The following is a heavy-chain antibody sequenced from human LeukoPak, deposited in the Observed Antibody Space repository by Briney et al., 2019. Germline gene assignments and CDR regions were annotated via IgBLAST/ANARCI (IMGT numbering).Heavy chain of an antibody. CDR1: GFTVRINY. V-gene: IGHV3-53*04. Sequence: GGSLRLSCAASGFTVRINYMSLVRQAPGKGLEWVSVIYSRRRLYYADSVKGRLTISRHNSKNTLYLQMNSLTAEDTAVYYCARHIFEDHTAIFAFGYWGQGTLVTVSS. CDR2: IYSRRRL. D-gene: IGHD3-3*01. J-gene: IGHJ4*02. CDR3: ARHIFEDHTAIFAFGY.